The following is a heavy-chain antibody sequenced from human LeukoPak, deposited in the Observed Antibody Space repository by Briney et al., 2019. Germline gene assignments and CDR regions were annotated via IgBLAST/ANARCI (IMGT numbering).Heavy chain of an antibody. CDR1: GFTFSSYS. Sequence: GGSLRLSCAASGFTFSSYSMNWVRQAPGKGLEWVPSISTGSILYYAGSVKGRLTISRDNAKKSVHLQMNSLRAEDTAVYYCARGASVVAGSDNALDIWGQGTMVTVSS. J-gene: IGHJ3*02. D-gene: IGHD6-19*01. CDR2: ISTGSIL. V-gene: IGHV3-21*01. CDR3: ARGASVVAGSDNALDI.